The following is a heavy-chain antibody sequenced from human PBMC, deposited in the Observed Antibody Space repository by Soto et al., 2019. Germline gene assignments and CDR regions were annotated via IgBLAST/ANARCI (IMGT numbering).Heavy chain of an antibody. V-gene: IGHV3-21*01. CDR2: ISNSSSYI. CDR3: ASARRPPDY. CDR1: GFTFSSYS. J-gene: IGHJ4*02. Sequence: GGSLRLSCAASGFTFSSYSMNWVRQAPGKGLEWVSSISNSSSYIYYADSVKGRFTISRDNAKNSLYLQMNSLRAEDTAVYYCASARRPPDYWGQGTLVTVSS.